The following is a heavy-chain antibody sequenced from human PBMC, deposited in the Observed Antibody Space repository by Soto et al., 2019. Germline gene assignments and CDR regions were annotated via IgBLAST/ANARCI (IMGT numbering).Heavy chain of an antibody. CDR2: IHHTGRT. CDR1: GGSISGTDW. J-gene: IGHJ4*02. V-gene: IGHV4-4*02. D-gene: IGHD2-15*01. Sequence: QVQLQESGPGLVKPLETLSLTCAVSGGSISGTDWWSWVRQVPGKGVEWSGEIHHTGRTNYNPSLKRRMTLSVDNSKHQSSLNLYSVTAAETAVYYCAPSGGGCHIGYWGQGTLVTVSS. CDR3: APSGGGCHIGY.